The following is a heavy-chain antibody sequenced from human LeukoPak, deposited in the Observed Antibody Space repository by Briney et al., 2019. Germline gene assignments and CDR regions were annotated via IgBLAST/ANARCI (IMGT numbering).Heavy chain of an antibody. CDR2: ISYDGSNK. CDR3: AKGRMTTVVTPWDY. V-gene: IGHV3-30*18. Sequence: GGSLRLSCAASGFTFSSYGVHWVRQAPGKGLEWVAVISYDGSNKYYADSVKGRFTISRDNSKNTLYLQMNSLRAEDTAVYYCAKGRMTTVVTPWDYWGQGTLVTVSS. CDR1: GFTFSSYG. J-gene: IGHJ4*02. D-gene: IGHD4-23*01.